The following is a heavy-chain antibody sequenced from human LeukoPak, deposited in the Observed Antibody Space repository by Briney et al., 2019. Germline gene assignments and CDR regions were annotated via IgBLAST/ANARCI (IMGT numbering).Heavy chain of an antibody. CDR1: GFTFSSYA. D-gene: IGHD5-18*01. CDR2: ISYDGSNK. Sequence: GGSLRLSCAASGFTFSSYAMHWVRQAPGKGLEWVAVISYDGSNKYYADSVKGRFTISRGNSKNTLYLQMNSLRAEDTAVYYCARDHPSCGYGYWGQGTLVTVSS. V-gene: IGHV3-30-3*01. J-gene: IGHJ4*02. CDR3: ARDHPSCGYGY.